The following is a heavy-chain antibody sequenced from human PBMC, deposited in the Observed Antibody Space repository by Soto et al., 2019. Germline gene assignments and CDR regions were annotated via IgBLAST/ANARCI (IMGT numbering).Heavy chain of an antibody. CDR2: TYYRSKWYN. Sequence: SQTLSLTCAICGDSVSINRSACNLIRQSPSRGLEWLGRTYYRSKWYNDYAVSVKSRITINPDTSKNQFSLQLNSVTPEDTAVYYCARGGSYYYAFDIWGQGTMVTVSS. CDR3: ARGGSYYYAFDI. CDR1: GDSVSINRSA. D-gene: IGHD1-26*01. J-gene: IGHJ3*02. V-gene: IGHV6-1*01.